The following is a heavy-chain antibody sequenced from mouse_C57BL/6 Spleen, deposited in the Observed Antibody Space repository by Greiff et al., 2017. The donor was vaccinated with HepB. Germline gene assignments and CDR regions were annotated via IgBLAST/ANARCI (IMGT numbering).Heavy chain of an antibody. CDR2: IYPRDGST. CDR3: ARSYYYGSSYLDY. D-gene: IGHD1-1*01. J-gene: IGHJ2*01. Sequence: QVQLQQTGPELVKPGASVKLSCKATGYTFTSYDINWVKQRRGQGLGWIGWIYPRDGSTKYNEKFKGKATLTVDTASSTAYMELHSLTAEDSAVYFCARSYYYGSSYLDYWGPGTALTVSS. CDR1: GYTFTSYD. V-gene: IGHV1-85*01.